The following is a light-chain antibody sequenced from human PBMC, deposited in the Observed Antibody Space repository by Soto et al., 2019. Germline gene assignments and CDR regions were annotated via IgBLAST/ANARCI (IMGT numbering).Light chain of an antibody. J-gene: IGLJ2*01. CDR2: GQI. V-gene: IGLV1-44*01. CDR1: SSNVGPYT. Sequence: QSVLTQPPSASGTPGQRVTISCSGSSSNVGPYTVNWYQQLPGTAPKLLMYGQIQRPSGVPDRFSGSKSGTSASLAISGLQAEDEADYYCAVCVVVLHSRVFGGGTKLTVL. CDR3: AVCVVVLHSRV.